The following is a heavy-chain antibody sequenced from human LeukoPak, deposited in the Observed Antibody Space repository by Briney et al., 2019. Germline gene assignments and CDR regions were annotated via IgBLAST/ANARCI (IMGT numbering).Heavy chain of an antibody. J-gene: IGHJ4*02. CDR3: ARPVCCSSSSRRVPGVYCFDY. Sequence: PGGSLRLSCAASGFTFTNYAMNWVRQAPGEGPEWVATVSTGGDNRYYADSVKGRFTISRDNSKNTLYLQMNSLRAEDTAVYYCARPVCCSSSSRRVPGVYCFDYWGQGTLVTVSS. D-gene: IGHD2-2*01. CDR1: GFTFTNYA. V-gene: IGHV3-23*01. CDR2: VSTGGDNR.